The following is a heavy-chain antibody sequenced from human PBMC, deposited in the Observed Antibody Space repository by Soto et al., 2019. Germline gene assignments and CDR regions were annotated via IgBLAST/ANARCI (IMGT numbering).Heavy chain of an antibody. CDR3: ARSLASYGDLDL. Sequence: QEQLVESGGGVVQPGKSLRLSCRASGFTFSSYGMYWFRQNPGKGLEWVAVIWSDGTNKDIADSVKGRFIISRDNPKSTLYLEMNTLGVDDTGVYYCARSLASYGDLDLWGRGTLVTVSS. J-gene: IGHJ5*02. CDR2: IWSDGTNK. CDR1: GFTFSSYG. V-gene: IGHV3-33*01. D-gene: IGHD5-18*01.